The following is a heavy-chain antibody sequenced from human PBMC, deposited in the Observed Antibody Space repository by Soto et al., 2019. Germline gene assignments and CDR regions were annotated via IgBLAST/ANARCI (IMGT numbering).Heavy chain of an antibody. CDR3: AKAKFYYDSSPYDS. CDR2: INADGSEK. J-gene: IGHJ4*02. CDR1: EFTFADYA. D-gene: IGHD3-22*01. V-gene: IGHV3-43*02. Sequence: VQMVESGGGVGHPGGSLRLSCAVSEFTFADYAVHWVRQSAGKGLEWVSFINADGSEKYYADSVRGRFTISRDNSKDSFYLQMNSLRLEDTAMYYCAKAKFYYDSSPYDSWGQGTLVTVSS.